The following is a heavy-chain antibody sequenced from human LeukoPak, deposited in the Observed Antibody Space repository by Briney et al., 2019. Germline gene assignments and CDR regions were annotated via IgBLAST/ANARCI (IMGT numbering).Heavy chain of an antibody. CDR2: INGNSGGT. CDR3: TRGSGKAAAGTDY. J-gene: IGHJ4*02. D-gene: IGHD6-13*01. CDR1: GYTFTDYL. Sequence: ASVKVSCKASGYTFTDYLMNWVRQAPGQRLEWMGWINGNSGGTNYAQKFQGRVTMTRDTSITTAYMELRSLTSDDTAVYYCTRGSGKAAAGTDYWGQGALVTVSS. V-gene: IGHV1-2*02.